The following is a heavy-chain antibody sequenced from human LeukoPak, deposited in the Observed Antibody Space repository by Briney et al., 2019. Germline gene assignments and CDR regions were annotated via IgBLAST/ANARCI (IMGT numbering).Heavy chain of an antibody. CDR1: GFTFSNFG. CDR2: ISGSGAST. CDR3: ANIRYNSGLDY. D-gene: IGHD5-18*01. J-gene: IGHJ4*02. Sequence: GGSLRLSCAASGFTFSNFGMSWLRQAPGKGLEWVSGISGSGASTYYTASVKGRFTISRDNSKNTLYLQMNSLRAEDTAVYYCANIRYNSGLDYWGQGTLVTVSS. V-gene: IGHV3-23*01.